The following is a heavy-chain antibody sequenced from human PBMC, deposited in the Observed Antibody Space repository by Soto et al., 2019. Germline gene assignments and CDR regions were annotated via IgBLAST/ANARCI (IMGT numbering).Heavy chain of an antibody. Sequence: PGESLKISCKGSGYTFTSYWIGCFLQMRVEGLEWMGVIYPGDSNTRYSPSFQGQVTISADKSISTAYLQWSSLKATDTAMYFCARQGYCSTTACYAVDYWGQGTLVTVSS. D-gene: IGHD2-2*01. CDR2: IYPGDSNT. V-gene: IGHV5-51*01. CDR1: GYTFTSYW. J-gene: IGHJ4*02. CDR3: ARQGYCSTTACYAVDY.